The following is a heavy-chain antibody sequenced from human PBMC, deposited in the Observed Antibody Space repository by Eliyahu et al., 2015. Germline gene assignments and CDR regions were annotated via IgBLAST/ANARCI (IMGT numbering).Heavy chain of an antibody. D-gene: IGHD3-22*01. Sequence: QVQLQQWGAGLLKPSETLSLTCAVYGGSFSGYYWSWIRQPPGKGLEWIGEINHSGSTNYNPSLKSRVTISVDTSKNQFSLKLSSVTAADTAVYYCARGGPNDSSGYLDYWGQGTLVTVSS. CDR2: INHSGST. J-gene: IGHJ4*02. CDR3: ARGGPNDSSGYLDY. CDR1: GGSFSGYY. V-gene: IGHV4-34*01.